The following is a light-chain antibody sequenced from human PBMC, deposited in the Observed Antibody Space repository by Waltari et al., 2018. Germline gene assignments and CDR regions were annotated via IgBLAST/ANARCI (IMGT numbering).Light chain of an antibody. V-gene: IGKV3-15*01. CDR3: QQYNNWPPRWT. CDR2: TAS. CDR1: QSVSTN. Sequence: EIVMTQSPATLSVSPGERATLSCRASQSVSTNLAWYQHKPGQAPRLLIYTASTRATGIPVRFSGSGSGTEFTLTISSPQSEDFAIYYCQQYNNWPPRWTFGQGTKVEIK. J-gene: IGKJ1*01.